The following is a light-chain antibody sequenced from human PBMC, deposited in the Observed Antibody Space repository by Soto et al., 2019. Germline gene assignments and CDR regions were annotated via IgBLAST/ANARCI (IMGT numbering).Light chain of an antibody. CDR3: QVWDTNVV. CDR1: NIGSES. J-gene: IGLJ2*01. V-gene: IGLV3-21*04. CDR2: YDS. Sequence: SYELTQPPSVSVAPGKTATITCGGNNIGSESVHWYQQRPDQAPVLVISYDSDRPSGIPERFSGSNSGNTATLTISRVEAGDEADYYCQVWDTNVVFGGGTKLTVL.